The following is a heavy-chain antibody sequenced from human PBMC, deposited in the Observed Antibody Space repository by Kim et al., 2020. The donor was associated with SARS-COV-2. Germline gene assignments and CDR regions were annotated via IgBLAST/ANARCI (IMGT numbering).Heavy chain of an antibody. J-gene: IGHJ4*02. Sequence: SVKVSCKASGGTFLAINWVRQAPGQGLEWLGGFVPIFRSANYAQKFQGRVTITADESSNTAYMELTSLASEDTAVYFCARDISSSGYFSSSGASFDFWGQGPLVTVSS. CDR1: GGTFLA. CDR3: ARDISSSGYFSSSGASFDF. D-gene: IGHD5-12*01. CDR2: FVPIFRSA. V-gene: IGHV1-69*13.